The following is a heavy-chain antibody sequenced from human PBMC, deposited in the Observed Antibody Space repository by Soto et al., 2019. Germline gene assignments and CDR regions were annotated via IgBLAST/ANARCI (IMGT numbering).Heavy chain of an antibody. D-gene: IGHD2-21*02. J-gene: IGHJ4*02. CDR2: ISYDGSNK. V-gene: IGHV3-30-3*01. CDR1: GFTFSSYA. Sequence: QVQLVESGGGVVQPGRSLRLSCAASGFTFSSYAMHWVRQAPGKGLVWVAVISYDGSNKYYADSVKGRFTISRDNSKNTLYLQMNSLRAEDTAVYYCARDTHPAIVVVTAIPDYWGQGTLVTVSS. CDR3: ARDTHPAIVVVTAIPDY.